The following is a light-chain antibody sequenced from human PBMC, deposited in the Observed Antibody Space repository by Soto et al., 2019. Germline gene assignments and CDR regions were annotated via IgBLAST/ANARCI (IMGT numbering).Light chain of an antibody. Sequence: QSALTQPASVSGSPGQSITISCTGSSSDIGGYNFVSWYQQHPGKAPKLVIHDVSDRPSGVSNRFSGSKSGDTASLTISGLQAEDEAVYYCSSYTSTTSYVFGTGTKLTVL. CDR2: DVS. J-gene: IGLJ1*01. CDR3: SSYTSTTSYV. V-gene: IGLV2-14*03. CDR1: SSDIGGYNF.